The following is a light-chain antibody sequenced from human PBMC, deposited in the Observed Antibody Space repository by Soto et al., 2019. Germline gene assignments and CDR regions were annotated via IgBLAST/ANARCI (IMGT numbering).Light chain of an antibody. Sequence: DIQMTQSPSSLSASVGDRVTITCRASQSISSYLNWYQQKPGKAPNHLIYAASSLQSGLPSRFSGSGSGTDFTLTISSLQPEDFATYYCQQSYSSSWTFGQGTMVEIK. J-gene: IGKJ1*01. V-gene: IGKV1-39*01. CDR3: QQSYSSSWT. CDR2: AAS. CDR1: QSISSY.